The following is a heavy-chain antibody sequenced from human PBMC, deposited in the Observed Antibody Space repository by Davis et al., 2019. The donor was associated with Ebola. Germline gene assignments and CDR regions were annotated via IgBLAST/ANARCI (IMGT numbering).Heavy chain of an antibody. Sequence: GGSLRLSCAASGFTFDTYAMSWVRQAPGKGLEWVSSISAGAVNTYYADSVQGRFTISRDNAKNSLYLQMNSLRAEDTAVYYCARSRVPDPTTPFDYWGQGTLVTVSS. V-gene: IGHV3-23*01. J-gene: IGHJ4*02. CDR1: GFTFDTYA. CDR3: ARSRVPDPTTPFDY. CDR2: ISAGAVNT. D-gene: IGHD1-26*01.